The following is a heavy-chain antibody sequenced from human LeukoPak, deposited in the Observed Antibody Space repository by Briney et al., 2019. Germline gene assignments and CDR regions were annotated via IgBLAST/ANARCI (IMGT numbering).Heavy chain of an antibody. Sequence: GGSLRLSCTASEFTVSRNYMLWVRQAPGKGLEWVSLIFSNGDTHYADSVKGRFTISRDTSKNTVSLQMNSLRVEDTAMYYCMRDQMNYWGQGTLVTVSS. CDR1: EFTVSRNY. CDR2: IFSNGDT. J-gene: IGHJ4*02. D-gene: IGHD5-24*01. V-gene: IGHV3-53*01. CDR3: MRDQMNY.